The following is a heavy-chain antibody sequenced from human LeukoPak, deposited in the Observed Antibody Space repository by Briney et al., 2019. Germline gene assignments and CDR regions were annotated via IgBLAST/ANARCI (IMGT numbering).Heavy chain of an antibody. J-gene: IGHJ5*01. V-gene: IGHV1-8*01. CDR2: MNPNSGYT. CDR3: ARGRYGFGTPPTANWFDC. Sequence: GASVTVSCKASGYTFTSYDINWVRQATAQGLEWMGWMNPNSGYTGYAQKFQGRVTMTTNTSISTAFMELNSLRSEDTAVYYCARGRYGFGTPPTANWFDCWGQGTQVTVSS. D-gene: IGHD4-17*01. CDR1: GYTFTSYD.